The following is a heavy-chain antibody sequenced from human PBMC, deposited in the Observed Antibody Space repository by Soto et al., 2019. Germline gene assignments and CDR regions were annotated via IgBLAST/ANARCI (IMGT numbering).Heavy chain of an antibody. J-gene: IGHJ2*01. D-gene: IGHD2-2*01. CDR3: AREGCSSTSCYYWYFDL. CDR2: ISSSGSTI. Sequence: GGSLRLSREDYGFTFSDYYMSWIRQAPGKGLEWVSYISSSGSTIYYADSVKGRFTISRDNAKNSLYLQMNSLRAEATAVYYCAREGCSSTSCYYWYFDLWGRGTLVTVSS. V-gene: IGHV3-11*01. CDR1: GFTFSDYY.